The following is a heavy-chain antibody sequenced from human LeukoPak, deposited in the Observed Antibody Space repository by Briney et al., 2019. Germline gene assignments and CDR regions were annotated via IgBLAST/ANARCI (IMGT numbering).Heavy chain of an antibody. CDR2: ISRSGGST. Sequence: PGGSLRLSCAASGFTFSSYAMSWVRPAPGKGLEWVSAISRSGGSTYYADSVKGRFTISRDNSKNTLYLQMNSLRAEATAVYYCAKDVSSSDSFDYWGQGTLVTVSS. CDR3: AKDVSSSDSFDY. CDR1: GFTFSSYA. J-gene: IGHJ4*02. D-gene: IGHD2-2*01. V-gene: IGHV3-23*01.